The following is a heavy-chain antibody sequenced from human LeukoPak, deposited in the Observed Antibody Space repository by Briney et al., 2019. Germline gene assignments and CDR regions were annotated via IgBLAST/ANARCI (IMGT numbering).Heavy chain of an antibody. D-gene: IGHD2-21*02. V-gene: IGHV3-30*18. Sequence: PRSSLRLSCAASGFTFSSYGMHWVRQAPGKGLEWVAVSSYEGRTNYYADSVNGRFSISRDNSKNTLYLRMNSLRAEDTAVYYCAKAGHCGGDCYSIMDYWGQGTLVTVS. CDR2: SSYEGRTN. CDR3: AKAGHCGGDCYSIMDY. CDR1: GFTFSSYG. J-gene: IGHJ4*02.